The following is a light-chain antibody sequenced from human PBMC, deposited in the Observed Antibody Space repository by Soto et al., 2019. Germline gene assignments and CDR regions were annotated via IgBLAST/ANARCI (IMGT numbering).Light chain of an antibody. J-gene: IGKJ1*01. CDR2: GAS. CDR3: QQSDSWPWT. CDR1: QSISSN. Sequence: EIVLTQSPGTLSLSPGERATLSCRASQSISSNYLAWYQQKPGQAPRLLIYGASTRATGIPARFSGSGSGTEFTLTISSLQSEDFALYYCQQSDSWPWTFGQGTKVDIK. V-gene: IGKV3-15*01.